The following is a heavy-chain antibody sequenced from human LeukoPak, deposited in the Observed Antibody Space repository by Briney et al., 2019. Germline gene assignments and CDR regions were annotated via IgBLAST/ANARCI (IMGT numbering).Heavy chain of an antibody. D-gene: IGHD2-15*01. J-gene: IGHJ5*02. CDR1: GFTFSSYG. Sequence: GGSLRLSCAAPGFTFSSYGMHWVRQAPGKGLEWVAVIWYDGSNKYYADSVKGRFTISRDNSKNTLYLQMNSLRAEDTAVYYCARRYCSGGSCYSFRGDWFDPWGQGTLVTVSS. CDR3: ARRYCSGGSCYSFRGDWFDP. CDR2: IWYDGSNK. V-gene: IGHV3-33*01.